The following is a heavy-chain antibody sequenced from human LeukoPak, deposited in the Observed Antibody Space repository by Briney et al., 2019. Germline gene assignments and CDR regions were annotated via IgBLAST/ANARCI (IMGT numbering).Heavy chain of an antibody. CDR1: GFTFSSYA. CDR2: ISYDGSNK. J-gene: IGHJ4*02. CDR3: ARDDGYCSSTSCSPGL. Sequence: PGRSLRLSCAASGFTFSSYAMHWVRQAPGKGLEWVAVISYDGSNKYYADSVKGRFTISRDNSKNTLYLQMNSLRAEDTAVYYCARDDGYCSSTSCSPGLWGQGTLVTVSS. D-gene: IGHD2-2*01. V-gene: IGHV3-30-3*01.